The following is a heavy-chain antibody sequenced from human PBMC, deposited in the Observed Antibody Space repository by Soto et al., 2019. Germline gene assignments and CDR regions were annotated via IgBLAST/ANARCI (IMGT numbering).Heavy chain of an antibody. Sequence: SETLSLTCTVSGGSISSYYWSWIRQPPGKGLEWIWYIYYSGSTNYNPSLKSRVTISVDTSKNQFSLKLSSVTAADTAVYYCAGGGYSHGYRVAVDIWGEGTMVTV. J-gene: IGHJ3*02. CDR2: IYYSGST. D-gene: IGHD5-18*01. V-gene: IGHV4-59*01. CDR3: AGGGYSHGYRVAVDI. CDR1: GGSISSYY.